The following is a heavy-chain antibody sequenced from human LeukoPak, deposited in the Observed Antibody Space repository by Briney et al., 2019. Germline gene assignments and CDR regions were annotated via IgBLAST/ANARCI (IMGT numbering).Heavy chain of an antibody. J-gene: IGHJ6*03. V-gene: IGHV4-61*02. D-gene: IGHD4-17*01. CDR1: GDSLNRGTYY. Sequence: SETLSLTCSVSGDSLNRGTYYWRWLRQPAGRAREYLGRVFTGVSTTYSPFLKLLVSMSLDTSNNHFSLRLNSVTATDTAIYYCARGVHYAIRGYYYMDVWGKGTTVTISS. CDR2: VFTGVST. CDR3: ARGVHYAIRGYYYMDV.